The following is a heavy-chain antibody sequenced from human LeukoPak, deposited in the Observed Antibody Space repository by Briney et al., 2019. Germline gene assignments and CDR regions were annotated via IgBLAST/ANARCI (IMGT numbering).Heavy chain of an antibody. V-gene: IGHV3-7*01. CDR3: AKAGSYDSSGYPTAFDY. D-gene: IGHD3-22*01. CDR1: GFTFSSYA. Sequence: PGGSLRLSCAASGFTFSSYAMSWVRQAPGKGLEWVANIKQDGSEKHYVDSVKGRFTISRDNAKNSLYLQMNSLTTEDTAVYYCAKAGSYDSSGYPTAFDYWGQGTLVTVSS. CDR2: IKQDGSEK. J-gene: IGHJ4*02.